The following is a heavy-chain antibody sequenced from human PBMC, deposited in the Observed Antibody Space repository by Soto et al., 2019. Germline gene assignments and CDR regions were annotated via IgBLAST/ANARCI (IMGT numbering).Heavy chain of an antibody. CDR2: IWPDGNNK. D-gene: IGHD1-26*01. Sequence: GGSLALSCAASGFTFANYGMHWVRQAPGEGLEWVAIIWPDGNNKYYADSLRGRFSISRDNSKNRLYLQMNSLRAEDTDVYYCASKLVGASDSYGLDVWGQGTPVTVSS. J-gene: IGHJ6*02. CDR3: ASKLVGASDSYGLDV. V-gene: IGHV3-33*01. CDR1: GFTFANYG.